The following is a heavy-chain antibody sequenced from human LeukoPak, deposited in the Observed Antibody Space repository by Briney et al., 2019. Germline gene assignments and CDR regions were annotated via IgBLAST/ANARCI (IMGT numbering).Heavy chain of an antibody. CDR2: FDPEDGET. V-gene: IGHV1-24*01. Sequence: ASVTVSCKVSGYTLTELSMHWVRQAPGKGLEWMGGFDPEDGETNLAQKFQGRVTMTEDTSTDTAYMELSSLRSEDTAVYYCAIASGYYSDAFDIWGQGTMVTVSS. D-gene: IGHD3-22*01. CDR3: AIASGYYSDAFDI. CDR1: GYTLTELS. J-gene: IGHJ3*02.